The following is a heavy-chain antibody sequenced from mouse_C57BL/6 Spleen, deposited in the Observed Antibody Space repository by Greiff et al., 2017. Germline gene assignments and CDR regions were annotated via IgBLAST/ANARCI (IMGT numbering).Heavy chain of an antibody. CDR2: IHPNSGST. Sequence: QVHVKQPGAELVKPGASVKLSCKASGYTFTSYWMHWVKQRPGQGLEWIGMIHPNSGSTNYNEKFKSKATLTVDKSSSTAYMQLSSLTSEDSAVYYCAIYDGYPRFAYWGQGTLVTVSA. CDR1: GYTFTSYW. J-gene: IGHJ3*01. CDR3: AIYDGYPRFAY. D-gene: IGHD2-3*01. V-gene: IGHV1-64*01.